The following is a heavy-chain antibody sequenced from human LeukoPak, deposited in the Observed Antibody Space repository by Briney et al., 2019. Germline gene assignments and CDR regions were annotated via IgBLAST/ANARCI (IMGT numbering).Heavy chain of an antibody. V-gene: IGHV3-30*18. D-gene: IGHD3-10*01. CDR1: GFTFSTYG. CDR2: ISYDGSNK. Sequence: PGRSLRLSCAASGFTFSTYGMYWVRQAPGKGLEWVTFISYDGSNKYYADSVRGRFTISRDNSKNTLYLQMNSLRAEDTAVYYCAKDGGATFAHLDYWGQGTLVTVSS. CDR3: AKDGGATFAHLDY. J-gene: IGHJ4*02.